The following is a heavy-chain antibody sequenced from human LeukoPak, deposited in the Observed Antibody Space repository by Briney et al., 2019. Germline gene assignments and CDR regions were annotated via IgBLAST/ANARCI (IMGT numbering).Heavy chain of an antibody. J-gene: IGHJ4*02. CDR2: INHSGST. V-gene: IGHV4-34*01. D-gene: IGHD1-26*01. Sequence: SETLSLTCAVYGGSFSGYYWSWTRQPPGKGLEWIGEINHSGSTNYNPPLKSRVTTSVDTSKNQFSLKLSSVTAADTAVYYCAGFEVGAMSYFDYWGQGTLVTVSS. CDR3: AGFEVGAMSYFDY. CDR1: GGSFSGYY.